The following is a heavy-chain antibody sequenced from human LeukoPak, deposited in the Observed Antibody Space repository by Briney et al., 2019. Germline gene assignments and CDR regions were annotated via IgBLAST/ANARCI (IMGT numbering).Heavy chain of an antibody. J-gene: IGHJ4*02. V-gene: IGHV3-74*01. CDR3: ARVVAVAAKDY. CDR2: INSDGSST. D-gene: IGHD6-19*01. Sequence: GGSLRLSCAASGFTFSCYWMHWVRPAPGKGLVWVSRINSDGSSTSYADSVKGRFTISRDNAKNTLYLQMNSLRAEDTAVYYCARVVAVAAKDYWGQGTLVTVSS. CDR1: GFTFSCYW.